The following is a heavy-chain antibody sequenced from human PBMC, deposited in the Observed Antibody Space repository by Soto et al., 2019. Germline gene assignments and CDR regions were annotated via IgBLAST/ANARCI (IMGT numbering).Heavy chain of an antibody. CDR1: GGSISSGGYS. J-gene: IGHJ3*02. CDR3: ARSQRITGTTGAFDI. V-gene: IGHV4-30-2*01. D-gene: IGHD1-7*01. CDR2: IYHSGST. Sequence: SETLSLTCAVSGGSISSGGYSWSWIRQPPGKGLEWIGYIYHSGSTYYNPSLKSRVTISVDRSKNQFSLKLSSVTAADTAVYYCARSQRITGTTGAFDIWGQGTMVTVSS.